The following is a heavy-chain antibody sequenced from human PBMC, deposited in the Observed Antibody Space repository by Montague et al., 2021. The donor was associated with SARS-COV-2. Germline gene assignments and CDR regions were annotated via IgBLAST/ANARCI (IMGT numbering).Heavy chain of an antibody. CDR2: TYHTSKWYN. V-gene: IGHV6-1*01. CDR1: GDSVSNNRAA. CDR3: AREVDNYFGY. J-gene: IGHJ4*02. Sequence: CAISGDSVSNNRAAWNWVRQSPSRGLEWLGRTYHTSKWYNDYALFVKSRITINPDTSKNQVSLRLNSVTPEDTAIYFCAREVDNYFGYWGQGTLVTVSS. D-gene: IGHD3-9*01.